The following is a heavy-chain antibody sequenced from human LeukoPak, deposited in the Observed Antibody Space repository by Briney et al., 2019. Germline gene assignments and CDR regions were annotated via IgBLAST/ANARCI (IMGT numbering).Heavy chain of an antibody. CDR2: INPNSGGT. CDR1: GYTFTSYA. Sequence: ASVKVSCKASGYTFTSYAISWVRQAPGQGLEWMGWINPNSGGTNYAQKFQGRVTMTRDTSISTAYMELSRLRSDDTAVYYCARVGSSSSFRSQWGIAAAPLFDYWGQGTLVTVSS. V-gene: IGHV1-2*02. J-gene: IGHJ4*02. D-gene: IGHD6-13*01. CDR3: ARVGSSSSFRSQWGIAAAPLFDY.